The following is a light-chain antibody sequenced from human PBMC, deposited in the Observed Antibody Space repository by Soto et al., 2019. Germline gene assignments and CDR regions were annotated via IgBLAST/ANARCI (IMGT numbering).Light chain of an antibody. Sequence: EIVLTQSPGTLSLSPGERATLSCRASQSVSSTYIAWYQQNPGRAPRLLIYGASSRATGIPDRFSGSGSGTVFIFSISRLEPEDFAVYFCQQYGRSPPFTFGQGTKVEIK. CDR2: GAS. J-gene: IGKJ2*01. CDR3: QQYGRSPPFT. CDR1: QSVSSTY. V-gene: IGKV3-20*01.